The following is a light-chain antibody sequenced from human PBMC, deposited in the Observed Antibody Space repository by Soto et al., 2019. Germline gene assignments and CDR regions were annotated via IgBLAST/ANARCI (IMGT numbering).Light chain of an antibody. V-gene: IGKV4-1*01. Sequence: DIVMTQSPDSLALSLGERATINFKSSQSVLYSSNNKNYLAWYQQKPGQPPKLLIYWASIRDSGVPDRFSGSGSGTDFTLTISSLQAEDVAVYYCQQYYTTPQTFGQGTKLDIK. CDR2: WAS. CDR1: QSVLYSSNNKNY. CDR3: QQYYTTPQT. J-gene: IGKJ2*01.